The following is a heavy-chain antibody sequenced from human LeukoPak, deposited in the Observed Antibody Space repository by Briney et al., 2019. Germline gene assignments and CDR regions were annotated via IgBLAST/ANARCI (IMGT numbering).Heavy chain of an antibody. Sequence: SETLSLTCTVSGDSISSRSYIWDWIRQSPGKGLEWIGSMYYSGSTYYSPSLKSRVTMSIDTAENQFSLKLTSVTAADTAVYYCARHYGPWGQGTLVTVSS. J-gene: IGHJ5*02. CDR1: GDSISSRSYI. V-gene: IGHV4-39*01. D-gene: IGHD3-10*01. CDR2: MYYSGST. CDR3: ARHYGP.